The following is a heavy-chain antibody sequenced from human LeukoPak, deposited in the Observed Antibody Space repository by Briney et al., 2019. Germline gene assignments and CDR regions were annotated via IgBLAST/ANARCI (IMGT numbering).Heavy chain of an antibody. CDR1: GGSFGGYY. D-gene: IGHD4-23*01. V-gene: IGHV4-34*01. J-gene: IGHJ4*02. CDR2: INHSGST. Sequence: SETLSLTCAVYGGSFGGYYWSWIRQPPGKGLEWIGEINHSGSTNYNPSLKSRVTISVDTSKNQFSLKLSSVTAADTAVYYCAREVYGGAHFDYWGQGTLVTVSS. CDR3: AREVYGGAHFDY.